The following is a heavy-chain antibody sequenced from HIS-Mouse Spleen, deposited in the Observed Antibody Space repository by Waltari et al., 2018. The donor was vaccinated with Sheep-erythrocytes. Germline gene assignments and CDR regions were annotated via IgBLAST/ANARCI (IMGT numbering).Heavy chain of an antibody. J-gene: IGHJ3*02. CDR2: IYPGDSET. CDR1: GYSFTSYW. V-gene: IGHV5-51*01. Sequence: EVQLVQSGAEVKKPGESLKISCKGSGYSFTSYWIGWVRQMPGKGLEWMGIIYPGDSETKYSPSFQGRVTISADTSISTAYLQWSSLKASDTAMYYCARHYSRSYDFWSGYYDAFDIWGQGTMVTVSS. CDR3: ARHYSRSYDFWSGYYDAFDI. D-gene: IGHD3-3*01.